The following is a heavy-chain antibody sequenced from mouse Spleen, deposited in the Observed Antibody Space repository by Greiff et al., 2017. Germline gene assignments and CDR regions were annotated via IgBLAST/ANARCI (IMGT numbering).Heavy chain of an antibody. CDR1: GFTFSSYG. Sequence: EVMLVESGGGLVKPGGSLKLSCAASGFTFSSYGMSWVRQTPDKRLEWVATISSGGSYTYYPDSVKGRFTISRDNAKNTLYLQMSSLKSEDTAMYYCARPPSGYFDVWGAGTTVTVSS. CDR2: ISSGGSYT. J-gene: IGHJ1*01. CDR3: ARPPSGYFDV. D-gene: IGHD3-1*01. V-gene: IGHV5-6*03.